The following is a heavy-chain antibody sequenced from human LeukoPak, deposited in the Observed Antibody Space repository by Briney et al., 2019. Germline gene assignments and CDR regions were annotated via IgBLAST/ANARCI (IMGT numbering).Heavy chain of an antibody. CDR2: ISGSGGST. CDR3: AKVTYYDFWSGPDY. D-gene: IGHD3-3*01. J-gene: IGHJ4*02. CDR1: GFTFSSYA. Sequence: GSLRLSCAASGFTFSSYAMSWVRQAPGKGLEWVSAISGSGGSTYYADSVKGRFTISRDNSKNTLYLQMNSLRAEDTAVYYRAKVTYYDFWSGPDYWGQGTLVTVSS. V-gene: IGHV3-23*01.